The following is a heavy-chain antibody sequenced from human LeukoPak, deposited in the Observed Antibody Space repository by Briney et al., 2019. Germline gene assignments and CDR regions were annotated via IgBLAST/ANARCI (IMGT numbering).Heavy chain of an antibody. CDR3: GVAVAGKRAFDY. CDR2: ISGSGGST. V-gene: IGHV3-23*01. D-gene: IGHD6-19*01. CDR1: GFTFGSYA. J-gene: IGHJ4*02. Sequence: GGSLRLSCAASGFTFGSYAMSWVRQAPGKGLEWVSAISGSGGSTYYADSVKGRFTISRDNSKNTLYLQMNSLRAEDTAVYYCGVAVAGKRAFDYWGQGTLVTVSS.